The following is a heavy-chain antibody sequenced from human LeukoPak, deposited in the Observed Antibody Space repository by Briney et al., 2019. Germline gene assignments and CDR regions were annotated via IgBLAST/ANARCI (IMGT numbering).Heavy chain of an antibody. D-gene: IGHD3-10*01. J-gene: IGHJ4*02. CDR2: ISAGGGST. CDR3: AKHTYYYGSGTHLDY. V-gene: IGHV3-23*01. CDR1: GFTFSNYG. Sequence: GGSLRLSCAASGFTFSNYGMSWVRQAPGKGLEWVSTISAGGGSTYYVDSVTGRFTISRDNSKNTLYLQMNSLRAEDTAVYYCAKHTYYYGSGTHLDYWGQGTLVTVSS.